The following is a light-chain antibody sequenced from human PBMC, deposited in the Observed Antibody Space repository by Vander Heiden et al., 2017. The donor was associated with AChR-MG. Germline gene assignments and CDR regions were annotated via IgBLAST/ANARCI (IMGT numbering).Light chain of an antibody. V-gene: IGLV3-1*01. CDR2: QDS. CDR3: QAWDSSTGV. CDR1: KLGDKY. J-gene: IGLJ2*01. Sequence: SYELTQPPPVSVSPGQTASITCSGDKLGDKYACWYQQKPGQSPVLVIYQDSKRPSGIPERFSGSNSGNTATLTISGTQAMDETDYYCQAWDSSTGVFGGGTKLTVI.